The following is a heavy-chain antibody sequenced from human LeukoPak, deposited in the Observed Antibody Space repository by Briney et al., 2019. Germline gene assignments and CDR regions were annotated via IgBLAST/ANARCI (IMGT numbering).Heavy chain of an antibody. V-gene: IGHV3-64*02. J-gene: IGHJ4*02. Sequence: GGSLRLSCPASGFTFSSYAMHWVRQAPGKGLEYASTISGNGGSTYYAASVEGRFTISRDNSKNTLYLQMGSLRAEDMAVYYCARGIHLWSEFDYWGQGTLVTVSS. CDR3: ARGIHLWSEFDY. CDR1: GFTFSSYA. CDR2: ISGNGGST. D-gene: IGHD5-18*01.